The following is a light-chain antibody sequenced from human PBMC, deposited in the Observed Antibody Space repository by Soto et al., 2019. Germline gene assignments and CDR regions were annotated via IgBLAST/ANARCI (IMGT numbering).Light chain of an antibody. J-gene: IGKJ1*01. CDR2: GAS. V-gene: IGKV3-20*01. CDR3: QQYGSSPTWT. Sequence: EIVLTQSPGTLSLSPGEIATLSCRASQSVSSSYLAWYQQKPGQAPRLLIYGASTRATGIPDRFSGSGSGTDFTLTISRLEPEDSAVYYCQQYGSSPTWTFGQGTKVDIK. CDR1: QSVSSSY.